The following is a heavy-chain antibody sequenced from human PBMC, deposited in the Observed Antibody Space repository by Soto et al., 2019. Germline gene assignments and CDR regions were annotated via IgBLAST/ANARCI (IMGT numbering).Heavy chain of an antibody. J-gene: IGHJ6*02. CDR3: ARVEAGIAAAGGYYYYGIDV. V-gene: IGHV1-69*01. CDR2: IIPIFGTA. CDR1: GGTFSSYA. Sequence: QVQLVQSGAEVKKPGSSVKVSCKASGGTFSSYAISWVRQAPGQGLEWMGGIIPIFGTANYAQKFQGRVTITADESTSTAYMELSSLRSEDTAVYYCARVEAGIAAAGGYYYYGIDVWGQGTTVTVSS. D-gene: IGHD6-13*01.